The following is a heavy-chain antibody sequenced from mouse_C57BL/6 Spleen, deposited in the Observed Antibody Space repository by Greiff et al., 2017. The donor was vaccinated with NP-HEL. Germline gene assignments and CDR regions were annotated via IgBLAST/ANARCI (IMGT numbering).Heavy chain of an antibody. CDR2: IDPSDSET. CDR1: GYTFTSYW. V-gene: IGHV1-52*01. CDR3: ARSHLGYDYDGYAMDY. D-gene: IGHD2-4*01. Sequence: QVQLQQPGAELVRPGSSVKLSCKASGYTFTSYWMHWVKQRPIQGLEWIGNIDPSDSETHYNQKFKDKATLTVDKSSSTAYMQLSSLTSEDSAVYYCARSHLGYDYDGYAMDYWGQGTSVTVSS. J-gene: IGHJ4*01.